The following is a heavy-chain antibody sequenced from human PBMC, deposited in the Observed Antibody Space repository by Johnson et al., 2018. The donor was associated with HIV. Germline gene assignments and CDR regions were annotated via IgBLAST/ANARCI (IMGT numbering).Heavy chain of an antibody. J-gene: IGHJ3*02. CDR3: ARIDYSNYEEAFDI. CDR2: ISYDGSKI. CDR1: GFTFSSYA. D-gene: IGHD4-11*01. V-gene: IGHV3-30*04. Sequence: QVQLVESGGGVVQPGRSLRLSCAASGFTFSSYAMHWVRQAPGKGLEWVAVISYDGSKIYYADSVKGRFTISRDNAKNSLYLQMNSLRVEDTAVYYCARIDYSNYEEAFDIWGQGTMVTVSS.